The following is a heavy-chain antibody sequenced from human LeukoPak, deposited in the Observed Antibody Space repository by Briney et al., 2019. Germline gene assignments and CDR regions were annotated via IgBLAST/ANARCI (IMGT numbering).Heavy chain of an antibody. J-gene: IGHJ4*02. V-gene: IGHV3-7*01. CDR3: AGLWDYGDYENQYYSDY. Sequence: GGSLRLSCVASGFTFSSYWMSWVRQAPGKGLECVADIKQDGSEKYYVDSVKGRFTISRDNAKNSLYLQMNSLRVEDTAVYYCAGLWDYGDYENQYYSDYWGQGTLVTVSS. CDR1: GFTFSSYW. CDR2: IKQDGSEK. D-gene: IGHD4-17*01.